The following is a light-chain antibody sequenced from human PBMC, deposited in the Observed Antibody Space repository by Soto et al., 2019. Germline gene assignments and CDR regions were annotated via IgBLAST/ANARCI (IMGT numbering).Light chain of an antibody. CDR3: QQYNGYWT. V-gene: IGKV1-5*03. CDR2: KAS. CDR1: QSISDL. Sequence: DIQMTQSPSTLSASVGDRVTITCRASQSISDLLAWYQQKPGKAPKLLIYKASSLKSGVPSRFSGSGSGTEYTLTLSSLQPDDFASYYCQQYNGYWTFGQGTKVEIK. J-gene: IGKJ1*01.